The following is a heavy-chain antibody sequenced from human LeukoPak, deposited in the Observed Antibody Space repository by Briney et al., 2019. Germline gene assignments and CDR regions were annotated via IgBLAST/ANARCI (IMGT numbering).Heavy chain of an antibody. Sequence: GGSLRLSCVVSGITVSNYGMSWVRQAPGKGLEWVSGIRESGGGTNYADSVKGRFTISRDNSMNTVYLQMNSLRAEDTAVYFCAKRGIVIRGLLVMGFHEEAYYLDNWGQGILVTVSS. CDR1: GITVSNYG. V-gene: IGHV3-23*01. CDR3: AKRGIVIRGLLVMGFHEEAYYLDN. CDR2: IRESGGGT. J-gene: IGHJ4*02. D-gene: IGHD3-10*01.